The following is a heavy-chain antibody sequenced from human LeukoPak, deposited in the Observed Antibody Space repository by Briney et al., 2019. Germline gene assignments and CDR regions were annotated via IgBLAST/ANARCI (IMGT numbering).Heavy chain of an antibody. CDR3: ADNSSGWYDYSYQYKDG. CDR2: IY. D-gene: IGHD6-19*01. Sequence: SETLSPTCTVSGGSISSYYWNWIRQPPGKGLEWIGSIYNYNPSLKSPVTISVDTSQNQFSLKLGAVTAADTAIYYCADNSSGWYDYSYQYKDGWGKVATVTVSS. J-gene: IGHJ6*03. CDR1: GGSISSYY. V-gene: IGHV4-59*01.